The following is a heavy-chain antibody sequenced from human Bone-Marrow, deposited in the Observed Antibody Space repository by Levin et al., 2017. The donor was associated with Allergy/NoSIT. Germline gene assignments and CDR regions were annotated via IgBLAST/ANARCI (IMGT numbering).Heavy chain of an antibody. D-gene: IGHD4-17*01. CDR1: GFNFSSYW. J-gene: IGHJ2*01. Sequence: GESLKISCSASGFNFSSYWMHWVRQTPGKGLVWVSRNNRDGSSTSYADPVKGRFPIPRDNAKNTLYLNMNSLRDEDTSVYYCARDRVTTNWYFDLWSRGTLVTVSS. V-gene: IGHV3-74*01. CDR3: ARDRVTTNWYFDL. CDR2: NNRDGSST.